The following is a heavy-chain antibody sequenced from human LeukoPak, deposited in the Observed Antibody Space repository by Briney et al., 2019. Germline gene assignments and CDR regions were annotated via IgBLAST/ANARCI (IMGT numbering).Heavy chain of an antibody. CDR1: GGSISSGGYY. CDR2: INHSGST. Sequence: SETLSLTCTVSGGSISSGGYYWSWIRQPPGKGLEWIGEINHSGSTNYNPSLKSRVTISVDTSKNQFSLKLSSVTAADTAVYYCARGGLVSDYWGQGTLVTVSS. D-gene: IGHD6-19*01. J-gene: IGHJ4*02. CDR3: ARGGLVSDY. V-gene: IGHV4-39*07.